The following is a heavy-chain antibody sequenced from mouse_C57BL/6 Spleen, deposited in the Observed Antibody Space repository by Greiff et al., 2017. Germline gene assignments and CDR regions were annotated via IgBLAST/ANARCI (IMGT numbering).Heavy chain of an antibody. J-gene: IGHJ2*01. V-gene: IGHV5-6*02. CDR3: ARREGEYYFDY. CDR2: ISSGGSYT. D-gene: IGHD2-13*01. Sequence: EVKLVESGGDLVKPGGSLKLSCAASGFTFSSYGMSWVRQTPDKRLEWVATISSGGSYTYYPDSVKGRFTISRDNAKNTLYLKQSSLKSEDTAIYYCARREGEYYFDYWGQGTTLTVSS. CDR1: GFTFSSYG.